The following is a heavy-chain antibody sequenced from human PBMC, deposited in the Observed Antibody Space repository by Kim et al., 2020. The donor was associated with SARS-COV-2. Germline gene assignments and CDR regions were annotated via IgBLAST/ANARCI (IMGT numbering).Heavy chain of an antibody. V-gene: IGHV4-39*01. Sequence: SETLSLTCTVSGGSISSSSYYWGWFRQPPGKGLEWIGSIYYSGSTYYNPSLKSRVTISVDTSKNQFSLKLSSVTAADTAVYYCARLNYYDSSGYYEFDYWGQGTLVTVSS. J-gene: IGHJ4*02. CDR3: ARLNYYDSSGYYEFDY. CDR1: GGSISSSSYY. CDR2: IYYSGST. D-gene: IGHD3-22*01.